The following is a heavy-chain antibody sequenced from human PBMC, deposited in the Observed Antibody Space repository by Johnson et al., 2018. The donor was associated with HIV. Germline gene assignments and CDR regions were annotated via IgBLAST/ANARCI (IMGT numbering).Heavy chain of an antibody. D-gene: IGHD3-22*01. CDR2: ISYDGSNK. Sequence: VQLVESGGGVVQPGRSLRLSCAASGFTFSSYAMHWVRQAPGKGLEWVAVISYDGSNKYYADSVKGRFTISRDNSKNTLYLQMNSLRAEDTAVYYCAREVHYDSSDYYERYAFDVWGQGTTVIVSS. J-gene: IGHJ3*01. CDR1: GFTFSSYA. V-gene: IGHV3-30-3*01. CDR3: AREVHYDSSDYYERYAFDV.